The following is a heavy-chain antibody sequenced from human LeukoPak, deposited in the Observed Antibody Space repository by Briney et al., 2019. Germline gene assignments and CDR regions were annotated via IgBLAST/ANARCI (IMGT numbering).Heavy chain of an antibody. Sequence: GGSLRLSCVAAGFIFSDRYMSWIRQAPGKGMEWVAYISPDGTNIHYADSVKGRFTISRDNAKNSLFLQVNSLRAEETAVYYCARETGWLFDYWGQGTLVTVSS. CDR2: ISPDGTNI. CDR1: GFIFSDRY. V-gene: IGHV3-11*04. D-gene: IGHD3-9*01. CDR3: ARETGWLFDY. J-gene: IGHJ4*02.